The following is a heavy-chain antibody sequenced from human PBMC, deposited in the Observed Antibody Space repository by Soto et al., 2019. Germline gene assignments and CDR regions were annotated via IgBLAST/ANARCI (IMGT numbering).Heavy chain of an antibody. V-gene: IGHV1-18*01. CDR1: GYTFTSYG. Sequence: QVQLVQSGAEVKKPGSSVKVSCKASGYTFTSYGISWVRQAPGQGLEWMGWISAYNGNTNYAQKLQGRVTMTTDTSTSTAYMELRSLSSDDTAVYYCARLPPPTGYSSGWIDYWGQGTLVTVSS. D-gene: IGHD6-19*01. J-gene: IGHJ4*02. CDR2: ISAYNGNT. CDR3: ARLPPPTGYSSGWIDY.